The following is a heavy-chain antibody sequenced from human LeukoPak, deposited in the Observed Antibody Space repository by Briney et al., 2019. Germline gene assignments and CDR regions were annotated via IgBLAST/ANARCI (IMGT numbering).Heavy chain of an antibody. CDR3: ARGPGTVGLSP. J-gene: IGHJ5*02. Sequence: SETLSLTCNVSGGSFTNYYWSWVRQTPEKGLEWIAQIKHSGDTSYNPSLRSRITLSVDRSKNQFSLKVTSVTAADTGVYYCARGPGTVGLSPWGQGTLVTVSS. D-gene: IGHD1/OR15-1a*01. V-gene: IGHV4-34*01. CDR1: GGSFTNYY. CDR2: IKHSGDT.